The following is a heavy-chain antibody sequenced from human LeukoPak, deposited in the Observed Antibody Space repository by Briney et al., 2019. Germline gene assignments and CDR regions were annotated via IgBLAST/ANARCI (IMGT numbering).Heavy chain of an antibody. V-gene: IGHV1-69*04. CDR3: ASSGYDDY. D-gene: IGHD5-12*01. CDR2: IIPILGIA. CDR1: GGTFSSYA. J-gene: IGHJ4*02. Sequence: SVKVSCKASGGTFSSYAISWVRQAPGQGLEWMGRIIPILGIANYAQKFQGRVTITADKTTSTAYMELSSLRSEDTAVYYCASSGYDDYWGQGTLVTVSS.